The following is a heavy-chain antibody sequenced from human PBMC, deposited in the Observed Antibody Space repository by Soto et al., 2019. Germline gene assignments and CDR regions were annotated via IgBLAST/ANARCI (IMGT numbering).Heavy chain of an antibody. CDR1: GFTFSSYA. J-gene: IGHJ6*02. CDR3: ARGAYCSSTSCPTTPPPYYYYGMDV. D-gene: IGHD2-2*01. Sequence: QAGGSLRLSCAASGFTFSSYAMHWVRQAPGKGLEWVAVISYDGSNKYYADSVKGRFTISRDNSKNTLYLQMNSLRAEDTAVYYCARGAYCSSTSCPTTPPPYYYYGMDVWGQGTTVTVSS. CDR2: ISYDGSNK. V-gene: IGHV3-30-3*01.